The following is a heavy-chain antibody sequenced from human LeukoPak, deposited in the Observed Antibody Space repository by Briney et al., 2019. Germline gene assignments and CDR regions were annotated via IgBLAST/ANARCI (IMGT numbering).Heavy chain of an antibody. CDR3: AKDDCSSTSXYIXX. Sequence: GGSLRLSCAASGFTFDDYTMHWVRQAPGKGLEWVSLISWDGGSTYYADSVKGRFTISRDNSKNSLYLQMNSLRTEDTALYYFAKDDCSSTSXYIXXWGQGTXXXV. D-gene: IGHD2-2*01. CDR2: ISWDGGST. CDR1: GFTFDDYT. V-gene: IGHV3-43*01. J-gene: IGHJ4*02.